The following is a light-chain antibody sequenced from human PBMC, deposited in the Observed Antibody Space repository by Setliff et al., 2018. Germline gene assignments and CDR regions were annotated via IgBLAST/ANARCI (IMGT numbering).Light chain of an antibody. Sequence: SYALTQPPSVSVSPGQTASITCSGDKLGDKYACWYQQKPGQSPVLVIYQDSKRPSGIPERFSGSNSGNTATLTISGTQAMDEADYYCQAWDSSTFYVFGTGTKVTV. V-gene: IGLV3-1*01. J-gene: IGLJ1*01. CDR2: QDS. CDR3: QAWDSSTFYV. CDR1: KLGDKY.